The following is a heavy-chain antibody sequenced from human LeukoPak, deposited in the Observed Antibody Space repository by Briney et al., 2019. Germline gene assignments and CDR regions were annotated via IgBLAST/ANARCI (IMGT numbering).Heavy chain of an antibody. CDR3: ATSRYYDPSGPPYFDD. D-gene: IGHD3-22*01. V-gene: IGHV1-24*01. CDR2: FDPEDGET. Sequence: ASVKLSCRLSGHSINELSMHWVRHAPGKGLEWVGDFDPEDGETNYAQKSQGRLTMTEDTSTDTDYMELSSLRSEDTAVYYCATSRYYDPSGPPYFDDWGQGTLVTVSS. J-gene: IGHJ4*02. CDR1: GHSINELS.